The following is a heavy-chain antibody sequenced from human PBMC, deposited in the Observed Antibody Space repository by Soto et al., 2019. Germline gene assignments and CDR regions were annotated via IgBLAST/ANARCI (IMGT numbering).Heavy chain of an antibody. CDR3: AREEGGIWYFDL. CDR2: IYYSGST. V-gene: IGHV4-31*03. CDR1: GGSISSGGYY. D-gene: IGHD6-13*01. J-gene: IGHJ2*01. Sequence: QVQLQESGPGLVKPSQTLSLTCTVSGGSISSGGYYWSWIRQHPGKGLEWIGYIYYSGSTYYNPSLNRRVTISVDTSKNQFSLKLSSVTAADTAVYYCAREEGGIWYFDLWGRGTLVTVSS.